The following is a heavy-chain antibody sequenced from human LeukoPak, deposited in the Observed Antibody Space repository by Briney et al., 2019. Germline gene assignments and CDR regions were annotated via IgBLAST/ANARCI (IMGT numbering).Heavy chain of an antibody. CDR1: GFIFSTYS. Sequence: GGSLRLSCAASGFIFSTYSMIWVRQAPGKGLERVSSISSGSSNIYYADSVKGRFTISRDNAQNSLYLQMNSLRAEDTAVYYCARGAAMDYYYYYMDVWGKGTTVTVSS. V-gene: IGHV3-21*01. CDR3: ARGAAMDYYYYYMDV. CDR2: ISSGSSNI. D-gene: IGHD2-2*01. J-gene: IGHJ6*03.